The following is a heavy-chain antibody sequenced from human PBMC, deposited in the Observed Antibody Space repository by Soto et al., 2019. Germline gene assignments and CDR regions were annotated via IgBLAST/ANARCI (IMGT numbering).Heavy chain of an antibody. V-gene: IGHV4-34*01. CDR3: AEGRIVRGVNGFDP. CDR2: INHSGST. CDR1: GGSFSGYY. Sequence: SETLSLTCAVYGGSFSGYYWSWIRQPPWKGLEWIGEINHSGSTNYNPSLKSRVTISVDTSKNQFSLKLSSVTAADTAVYYCAEGRIVRGVNGFDPWGQGTLVTVSS. J-gene: IGHJ5*02. D-gene: IGHD3-10*01.